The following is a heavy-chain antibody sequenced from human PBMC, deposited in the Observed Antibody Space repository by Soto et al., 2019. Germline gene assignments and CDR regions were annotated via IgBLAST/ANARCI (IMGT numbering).Heavy chain of an antibody. CDR1: GFTFSSYE. D-gene: IGHD5-18*01. Sequence: EVQLVESGGGLVQPGGSLRLSCAASGFTFSSYEMNWVRQAPGKGLEWVSYISSSGSTIYYADSVKGRFTISRDNAKNSLYLQMNSLRAEDTAVYYCARDPRRVDTAMSYNDYWGQGTLVTVSS. CDR3: ARDPRRVDTAMSYNDY. J-gene: IGHJ4*02. CDR2: ISSSGSTI. V-gene: IGHV3-48*03.